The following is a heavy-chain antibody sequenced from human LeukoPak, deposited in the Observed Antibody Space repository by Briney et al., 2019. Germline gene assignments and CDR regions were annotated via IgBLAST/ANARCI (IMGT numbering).Heavy chain of an antibody. V-gene: IGHV4-30-4*07. CDR3: ARSRPRGYNLFFDY. Sequence: SETLSLTCTVSGYSISSGYSWSWIRQPPGKGLEWLGYIYYSGGTYYNPSLKSRVTISLDTSKSQFSLRLSSVTAADTAVYYCARSRPRGYNLFFDYWGQGTLVTVSS. CDR2: IYYSGGT. CDR1: GYSISSGYS. D-gene: IGHD5-24*01. J-gene: IGHJ4*02.